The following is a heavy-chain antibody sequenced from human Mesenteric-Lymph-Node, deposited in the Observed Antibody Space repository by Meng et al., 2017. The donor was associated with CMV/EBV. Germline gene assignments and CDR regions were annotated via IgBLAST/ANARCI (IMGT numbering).Heavy chain of an antibody. CDR2: IKSKADAEST. Sequence: GESLKISCAASGFIFSNAWMSWVRQAPGKGLEWVGRIKSKADAESTDYGAPVKGRFTISRDDSTNTVYLEMSSLKTEDTAVYFCTVNLQGQNYYNDYWGQGTLVTVSS. J-gene: IGHJ4*02. CDR1: GFIFSNAW. D-gene: IGHD4-11*01. V-gene: IGHV3-15*01. CDR3: TVNLQGQNYYNDY.